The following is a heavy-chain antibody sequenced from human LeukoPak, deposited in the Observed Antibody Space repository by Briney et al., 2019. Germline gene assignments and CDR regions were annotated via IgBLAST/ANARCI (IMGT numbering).Heavy chain of an antibody. D-gene: IGHD1-1*01. V-gene: IGHV1-2*02. J-gene: IGHJ3*02. CDR1: GYTFTGHY. Sequence: ASVKVSCRASGYTFTGHYMHWVRQAPGQGPEWMGWINPNSGGTNYAQKFQGRVTMTRDTSISTAYMELSGLRSDDTAVYYCARCSTPHWIFDAFDIWGQGTMVTVSS. CDR3: ARCSTPHWIFDAFDI. CDR2: INPNSGGT.